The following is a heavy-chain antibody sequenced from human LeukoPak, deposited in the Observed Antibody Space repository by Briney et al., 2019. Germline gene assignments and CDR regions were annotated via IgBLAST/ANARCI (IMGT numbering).Heavy chain of an antibody. V-gene: IGHV1-69*01. CDR2: IIPIFGTA. D-gene: IGHD5-12*01. CDR3: ARQAPWGGYGRDYYYMDV. Sequence: SVKVSCKTFGDTFISYAVTWVGQAPGQGGEGVGGIIPIFGTANNEQKFQGRVTITADESTNTAYMELSSLRSEDTAVYYCARQAPWGGYGRDYYYMDVWGKGTTVTISS. J-gene: IGHJ6*03. CDR1: GDTFISYA.